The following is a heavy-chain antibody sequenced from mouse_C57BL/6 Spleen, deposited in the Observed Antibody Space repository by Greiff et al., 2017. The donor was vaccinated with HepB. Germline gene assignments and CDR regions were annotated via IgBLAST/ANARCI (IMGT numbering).Heavy chain of an antibody. CDR2: IWSGGST. CDR1: GFSLTSYG. D-gene: IGHD1-1*01. J-gene: IGHJ4*01. V-gene: IGHV2-2*01. Sequence: QVQLQQSGPGLVQPSQSLSITCTVSGFSLTSYGVHWVRQSPGKGLEWLGVIWSGGSTDYNAAFISRLSISKDNSKSQVFFKMNSLQADDTAIYYCATNYYGSSYYAMDYWGQGPSVTVAS. CDR3: ATNYYGSSYYAMDY.